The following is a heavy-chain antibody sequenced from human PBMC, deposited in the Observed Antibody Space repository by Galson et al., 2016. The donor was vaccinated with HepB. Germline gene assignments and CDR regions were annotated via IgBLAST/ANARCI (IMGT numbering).Heavy chain of an antibody. CDR3: AKTRGLWLAGGGWYFDL. V-gene: IGHV3-23*01. CDR2: ISGSGGGT. CDR1: GFTFSSYV. D-gene: IGHD6-19*01. J-gene: IGHJ2*01. Sequence: SLRLSCAASGFTFSSYVMSWVRQAPGKGLEWVSSISGSGGGTYYADSVRGRFTISRDNSKNTLYLQMNSLRAEDTAIYYCAKTRGLWLAGGGWYFDLWGRGTLVTVSS.